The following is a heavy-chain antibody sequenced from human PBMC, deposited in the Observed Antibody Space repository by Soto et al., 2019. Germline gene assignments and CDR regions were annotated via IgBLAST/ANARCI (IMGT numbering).Heavy chain of an antibody. CDR1: GFTFSSYG. Sequence: QVQLVESGGGVVQPGRSLRLSCAASGFTFSSYGMHWVRQAPGKGLEWVAGISYGGSNKYYADSVKGRFTISRDNSKNTLYLQMNSLRAEDTAVYYCAKEPLFDPWGQGTLVTVSS. CDR3: AKEPLFDP. V-gene: IGHV3-30*18. J-gene: IGHJ5*02. CDR2: ISYGGSNK.